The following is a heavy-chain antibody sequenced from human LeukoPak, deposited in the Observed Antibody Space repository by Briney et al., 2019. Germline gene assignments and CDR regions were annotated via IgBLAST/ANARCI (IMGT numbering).Heavy chain of an antibody. J-gene: IGHJ5*02. CDR1: GYTFTSYD. Sequence: GASVKVSCKASGYTFTSYDINWVRQATGQGLEWMGWMNPNSGNTGYAQKFQGRVTMTRNTSISTAYMELSSLRSEDTAVYYCARGLRRWPLLVRLGFDPWGQGTLVTVSS. CDR2: MNPNSGNT. D-gene: IGHD6-13*01. CDR3: ARGLRRWPLLVRLGFDP. V-gene: IGHV1-8*01.